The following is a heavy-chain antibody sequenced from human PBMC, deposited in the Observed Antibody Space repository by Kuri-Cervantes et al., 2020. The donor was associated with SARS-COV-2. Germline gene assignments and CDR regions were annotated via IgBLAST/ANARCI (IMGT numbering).Heavy chain of an antibody. CDR3: AAPHHLGIVEAMGAFDI. CDR2: INPSGGST. J-gene: IGHJ3*02. Sequence: ASVKVSCKASGYTFTSYYMHWVRQAPGQGLEWMGIINPSGGSTSYAQKFRGRVTMTRDTSTSTVYMELSSLRSEDTAVYYCAAPHHLGIVEAMGAFDIWGQGTMVTVSS. CDR1: GYTFTSYY. V-gene: IGHV1-46*01. D-gene: IGHD1-26*01.